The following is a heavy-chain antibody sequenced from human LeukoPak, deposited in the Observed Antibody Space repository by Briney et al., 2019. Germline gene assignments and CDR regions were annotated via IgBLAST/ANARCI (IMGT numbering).Heavy chain of an antibody. CDR2: INEDGSQT. Sequence: PGGSLRLSCVASGFSYSGSWMSWVRRAPGKGLEWLAKINEDGSQTDYVGSVRGRFTISRDNAKNSLYLQMESLRVEGTAMYYCVPAGHGRHYFISAYWGQGTLVTVSS. CDR1: GFSYSGSW. CDR3: VPAGHGRHYFISAY. V-gene: IGHV3-7*02. D-gene: IGHD1-1*01. J-gene: IGHJ4*02.